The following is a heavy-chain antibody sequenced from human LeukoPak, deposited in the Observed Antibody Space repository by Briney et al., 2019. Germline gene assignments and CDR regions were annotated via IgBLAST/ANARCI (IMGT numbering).Heavy chain of an antibody. Sequence: GASVKVSCKASGYTFTSYGISWVRQAPGQGLEWMGWISAYNGNTNYAQKLQGRVTMTTDTSTSTAYMELRSLRSDDTAVYYCARDRTVTTYDAFDIWGQGTMVTVSS. D-gene: IGHD4-17*01. CDR3: ARDRTVTTYDAFDI. CDR1: GYTFTSYG. J-gene: IGHJ3*02. CDR2: ISAYNGNT. V-gene: IGHV1-18*01.